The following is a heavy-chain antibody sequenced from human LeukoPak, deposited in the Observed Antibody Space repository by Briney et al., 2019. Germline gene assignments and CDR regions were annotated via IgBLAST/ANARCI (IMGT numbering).Heavy chain of an antibody. CDR2: ISSSGSTI. J-gene: IGHJ4*02. Sequence: GGSLRLSCAASGFSFSSYEMNWVRKAPGKGLEWVSYISSSGSTIYYADSVKARFTISRDNAKNSLYLQMNSLRAEDTAVYYCASDSSGWYVSPHFDYWGQGTLVTVSS. CDR3: ASDSSGWYVSPHFDY. V-gene: IGHV3-48*03. CDR1: GFSFSSYE. D-gene: IGHD6-19*01.